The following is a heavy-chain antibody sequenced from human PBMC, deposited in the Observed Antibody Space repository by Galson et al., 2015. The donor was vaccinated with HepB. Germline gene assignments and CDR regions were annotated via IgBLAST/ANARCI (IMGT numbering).Heavy chain of an antibody. CDR1: GSTFSSYG. Sequence: SLRLSCAASGSTFSSYGMHWVRQAPGKGLEWVAVISYDGSNKYYADSVKGRFTISRDNSKNTLYLQMNSLRAEDTAVYYCAKGRVGEQQLRGRRTPVLYWGQGTLVTVSS. V-gene: IGHV3-30*18. CDR3: AKGRVGEQQLRGRRTPVLY. CDR2: ISYDGSNK. J-gene: IGHJ4*02. D-gene: IGHD6-13*01.